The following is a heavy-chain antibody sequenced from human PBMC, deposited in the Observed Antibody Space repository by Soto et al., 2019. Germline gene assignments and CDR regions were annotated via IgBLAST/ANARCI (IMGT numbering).Heavy chain of an antibody. Sequence: PGGSLRLSCEASGFTFSGFGMHWVRQAPGKGLEWVAFIWYDGSSQYYGASVKGRFTTSRDNSKKTLHLEMNNLRSEDTATYYCAKGVIGTLLGMDXWGQGTTVTIS. CDR3: AKGVIGTLLGMDX. CDR1: GFTFSGFG. D-gene: IGHD2-21*01. V-gene: IGHV3-30*02. CDR2: IWYDGSSQ. J-gene: IGHJ6*02.